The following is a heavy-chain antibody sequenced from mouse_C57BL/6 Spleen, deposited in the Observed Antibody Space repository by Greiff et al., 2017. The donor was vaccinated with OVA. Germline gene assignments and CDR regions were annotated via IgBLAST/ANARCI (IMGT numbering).Heavy chain of an antibody. V-gene: IGHV1-80*01. CDR2: IYPGDGDT. CDR3: ARREITTVVDWYFDV. J-gene: IGHJ1*03. Sequence: QVQLKQSGAELVKPGASVKISCKASGYAFSSYWMNWVKQRPGKGLEWIGQIYPGDGDTNYNGKFKGKATLTADKSSSTAYMQLSSLTSEDSAVYFCARREITTVVDWYFDVWGTGTTVTVSS. D-gene: IGHD1-1*01. CDR1: GYAFSSYW.